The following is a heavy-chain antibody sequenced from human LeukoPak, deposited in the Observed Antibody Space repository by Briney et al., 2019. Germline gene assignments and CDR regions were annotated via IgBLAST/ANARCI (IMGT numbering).Heavy chain of an antibody. CDR1: GYTFTSYD. CDR2: MNPNSGNT. V-gene: IGHV1-8*01. D-gene: IGHD3-3*01. J-gene: IGHJ4*02. CDR3: ARTVWSGWNFDY. Sequence: ASVKVSCKASGYTFTSYDINWVRQATGQGLEWMGWMNPNSGNTGYAQKFQGRVTMTRNTSISTAYMELSSLRSEDTAVYYCARTVWSGWNFDYWGQGTLVTVSS.